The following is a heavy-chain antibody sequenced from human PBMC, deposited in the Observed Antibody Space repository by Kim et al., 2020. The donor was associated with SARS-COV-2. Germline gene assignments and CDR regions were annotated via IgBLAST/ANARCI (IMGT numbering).Heavy chain of an antibody. D-gene: IGHD6-13*01. CDR3: ASTLNYSSSWYPSFYYYGMDV. CDR1: GFTVSSNY. Sequence: GGSLRLSCAASGFTVSSNYMSWVRQAPGKGLEWVSVIYSGGSTYYADSVKGRFTISRDNSKNTLYLQMNSLRAEDTAVYYCASTLNYSSSWYPSFYYYGMDVWGQGTTVTVSS. J-gene: IGHJ6*02. CDR2: IYSGGST. V-gene: IGHV3-53*01.